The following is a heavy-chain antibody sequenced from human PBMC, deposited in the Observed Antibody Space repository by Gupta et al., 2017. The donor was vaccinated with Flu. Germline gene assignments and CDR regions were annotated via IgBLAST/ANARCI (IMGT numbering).Heavy chain of an antibody. CDR1: GFTFSTYA. J-gene: IGHJ5*01. V-gene: IGHV3-33*01. Sequence: QEQLEESGGSVVQPGRSLRLSCAASGFTFSTYAMHWVRQAPGKGLEWVAVIWSDSSDQYYGDSVKGRFTIFRDNSKNTLYLQMSSLRVEDTAVYYCATGSSGWKADFGSWGQGTLVTVSS. D-gene: IGHD6-19*01. CDR2: IWSDSSDQ. CDR3: ATGSSGWKADFGS.